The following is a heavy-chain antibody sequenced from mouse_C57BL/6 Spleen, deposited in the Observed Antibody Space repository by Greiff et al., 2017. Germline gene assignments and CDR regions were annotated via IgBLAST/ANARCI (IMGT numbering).Heavy chain of an antibody. CDR1: GYAFSSSW. CDR3: ARGYEGYFDY. V-gene: IGHV1-82*01. Sequence: QVQLQQSGPELVKPGASVKISCKASGYAFSSSWMNWVKQRPGKGLEWIGRIYPGDGDTNYNGKFKGKATLTADKSSSTAYMQLSSLTSEDSAVYFCARGYEGYFDYWGQGTTLTVSS. D-gene: IGHD2-2*01. J-gene: IGHJ2*01. CDR2: IYPGDGDT.